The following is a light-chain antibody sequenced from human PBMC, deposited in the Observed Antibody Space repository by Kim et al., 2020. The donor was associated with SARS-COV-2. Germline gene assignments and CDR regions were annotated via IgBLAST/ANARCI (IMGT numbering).Light chain of an antibody. CDR1: QSVSSDY. CDR2: STS. Sequence: EIVLTQSPGTLSLSPGERATLSCRASQSVSSDYLAWYQQKPGQAPRLLIYSTSYRATGIPDRFSGSGSGTDFTLTISRLEPEDFAVYYCQQFFDSPPGYTFGQGTKLEI. CDR3: QQFFDSPPGYT. J-gene: IGKJ2*01. V-gene: IGKV3-20*01.